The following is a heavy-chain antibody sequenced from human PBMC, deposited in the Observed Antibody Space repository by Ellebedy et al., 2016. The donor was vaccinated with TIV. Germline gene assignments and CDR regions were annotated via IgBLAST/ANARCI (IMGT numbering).Heavy chain of an antibody. CDR3: ARLASDCSSGSCYNWFDP. Sequence: GESLKISCKASGYSFTTSWIGWVRQMPGKGLEWLGIIYPSDSDTTYSPSFQGQVTFTAHKSITTDYLQWNSLKASDTAMYYCARLASDCSSGSCYNWFDPWGQGTRVTVSS. D-gene: IGHD2-15*01. CDR2: IYPSDSDT. J-gene: IGHJ5*02. V-gene: IGHV5-51*01. CDR1: GYSFTTSW.